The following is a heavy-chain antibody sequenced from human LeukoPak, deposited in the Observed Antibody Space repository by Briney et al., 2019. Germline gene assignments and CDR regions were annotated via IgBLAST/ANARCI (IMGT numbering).Heavy chain of an antibody. D-gene: IGHD3-16*01. CDR3: ARGGGYDAFDI. Sequence: PSQTLSLTCTLSAGSLCTASYYWRWLRQPAGTAREWIGRIHARGSTNYNPPLKSRVTISVDTSKNQFPLKLSSVTAADTVVYYCARGGGYDAFDIWGQGTMVTVSS. CDR2: IHARGST. V-gene: IGHV4-61*02. CDR1: AGSLCTASYY. J-gene: IGHJ3*02.